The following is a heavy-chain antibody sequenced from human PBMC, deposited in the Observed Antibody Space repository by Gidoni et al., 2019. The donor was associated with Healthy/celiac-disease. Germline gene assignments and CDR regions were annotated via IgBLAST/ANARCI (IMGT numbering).Heavy chain of an antibody. CDR3: ARGGRATVTDPPEFYYYGMDV. D-gene: IGHD4-17*01. Sequence: QVQLQQWGAGLLKPSETLSLTCAVYGGSFSGYYWSWIRQPPGKGLEWIGEINHIGSTNYNPSLKSRVTISVDTSKNQFSLKLSSVTAADTAVYFCARGGRATVTDPPEFYYYGMDVWGQGTTVTVSS. CDR2: INHIGST. CDR1: GGSFSGYY. J-gene: IGHJ6*02. V-gene: IGHV4-34*01.